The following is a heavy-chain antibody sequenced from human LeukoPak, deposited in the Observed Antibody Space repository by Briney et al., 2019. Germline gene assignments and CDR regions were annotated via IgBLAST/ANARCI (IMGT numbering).Heavy chain of an antibody. V-gene: IGHV3-21*01. Sequence: PGGSLRLSCAASGFTFSSYSMNWVRQAPGKGLEWVSSISSSSSYINYADSVKGRFTISRDNAKNSLYLQMNSLRAEDTAVYYCASWIAVAGKGDYWGQGTLVTVSS. CDR3: ASWIAVAGKGDY. J-gene: IGHJ4*02. CDR1: GFTFSSYS. CDR2: ISSSSSYI. D-gene: IGHD6-19*01.